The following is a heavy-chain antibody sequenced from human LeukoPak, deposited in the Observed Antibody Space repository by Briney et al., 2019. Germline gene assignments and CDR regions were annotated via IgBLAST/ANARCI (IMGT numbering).Heavy chain of an antibody. CDR2: IYSSTST. J-gene: IGHJ4*02. V-gene: IGHV3-53*01. Sequence: GRSLRLSCAASGFTVSSTYMAWVRQAPGKGLEWVSIIYSSTSTYYADSVKGRFTLSRDNSKNTLFLQMNSLRAEDTAVYFCARGYCTSTSCPWSFDYWGQGTLVTVSS. D-gene: IGHD2-2*01. CDR3: ARGYCTSTSCPWSFDY. CDR1: GFTVSSTY.